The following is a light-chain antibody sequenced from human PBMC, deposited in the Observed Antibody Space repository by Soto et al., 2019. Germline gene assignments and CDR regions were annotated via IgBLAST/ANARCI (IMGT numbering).Light chain of an antibody. CDR1: SSNVGGSNF. CDR2: DVA. V-gene: IGLV2-14*03. CDR3: VSYTSSTTYV. Sequence: HSVLTKPAFVTDSPGQSITISCTGSSSNVGGSNFVSWYQQHPGKPPKLIIYDVANRPSGVSNRFSGSKSGSTASLIISRLQTEDEAEYYCVSYTSSTTYVFGTGTKVTVL. J-gene: IGLJ1*01.